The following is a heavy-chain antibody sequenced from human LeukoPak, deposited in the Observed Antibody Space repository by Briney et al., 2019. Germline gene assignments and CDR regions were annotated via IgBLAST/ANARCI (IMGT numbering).Heavy chain of an antibody. CDR3: ARPLNPFIAVGPFDY. V-gene: IGHV4-39*01. CDR1: GGSISSSSYY. CDR2: IYYSGST. J-gene: IGHJ4*02. Sequence: SETLSLTCTVSGGSISSSSYYWGWLRQPPGTGLEWIGSIYYSGSTYYNPSLKSRVTISVDTSKNQFSLKLSSVTAADTAVYYCARPLNPFIAVGPFDYWGQGTLVTVSS. D-gene: IGHD6-19*01.